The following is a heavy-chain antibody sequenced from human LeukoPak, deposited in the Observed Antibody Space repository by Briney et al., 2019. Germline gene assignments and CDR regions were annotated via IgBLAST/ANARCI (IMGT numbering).Heavy chain of an antibody. CDR3: ARVGSLYCTSTSCFDY. CDR2: INPNSGGT. Sequence: ASVKVSCKTSGYTFTNYYMHWVRQAPGQGLEWMAWINPNSGGTNYAQNFQGRVSMTGDTSINTAYMELIRLRSDDTAVYYCARVGSLYCTSTSCFDYWGQGTLVTVSS. CDR1: GYTFTNYY. J-gene: IGHJ4*02. D-gene: IGHD2-2*01. V-gene: IGHV1-2*02.